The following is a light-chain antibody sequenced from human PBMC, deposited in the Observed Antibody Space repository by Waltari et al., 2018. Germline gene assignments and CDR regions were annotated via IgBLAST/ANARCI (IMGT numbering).Light chain of an antibody. V-gene: IGLV2-14*01. CDR3: SSYTRSDSWI. Sequence: QSALTQPASVSGSPGQSITISCTGTSSDVGSYNYVAWYQQRPGKAPKLFIYELSERPPGVSNRFSGSKSGNTASLTISGLQADDEAHYHCSSYTRSDSWIFGGGTKLTVL. CDR1: SSDVGSYNY. J-gene: IGLJ2*01. CDR2: ELS.